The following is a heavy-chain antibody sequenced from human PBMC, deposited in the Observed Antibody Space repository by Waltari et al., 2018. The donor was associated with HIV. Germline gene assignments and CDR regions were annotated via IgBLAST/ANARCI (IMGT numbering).Heavy chain of an antibody. CDR2: IYYSGST. D-gene: IGHD2-21*02. CDR3: ARARPYCGGDCHLGEGWFDP. J-gene: IGHJ5*02. Sequence: QLQLQESGPGLVKPSETLSLTCTVSGGSISSSSYYWGWIRQPPGTGLEWIGSIYYSGSTYYNTSLKSRVTISVDTSKNQFSLKLSSVTAADTAVYYCARARPYCGGDCHLGEGWFDPWGQGTLVTVSS. CDR1: GGSISSSSYY. V-gene: IGHV4-39*07.